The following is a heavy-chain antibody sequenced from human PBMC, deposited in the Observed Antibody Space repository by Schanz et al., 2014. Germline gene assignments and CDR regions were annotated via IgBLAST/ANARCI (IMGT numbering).Heavy chain of an antibody. CDR2: ISSLGNYI. CDR1: GFTFSDYA. Sequence: EVQLAESGGGLVKPGGSLRLSCAPSGFTFSDYAMNWVRQAPGKGLEWVASISSLGNYIYYADSMKGRFTISRDNAKNSLYLQINSLRPEDTAVFYCAREADYYYGMDVWGQGTTVTVSS. V-gene: IGHV3-21*04. J-gene: IGHJ6*02. D-gene: IGHD6-19*01. CDR3: AREADYYYGMDV.